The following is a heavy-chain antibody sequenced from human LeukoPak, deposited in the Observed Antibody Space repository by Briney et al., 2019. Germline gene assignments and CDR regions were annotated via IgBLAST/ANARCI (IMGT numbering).Heavy chain of an antibody. CDR3: ARDLQYLLLMGEIDY. J-gene: IGHJ4*02. Sequence: PGGSLRLSCAASGFTFSNYGMHWVRQAPGKGLEWVAFIRYDGSNKYFADSLKGRFTISRDNSKNTLYLQMNSLRPEDTAVYYCARDLQYLLLMGEIDYWGQGTLVTVSS. D-gene: IGHD2-8*01. V-gene: IGHV3-30*02. CDR1: GFTFSNYG. CDR2: IRYDGSNK.